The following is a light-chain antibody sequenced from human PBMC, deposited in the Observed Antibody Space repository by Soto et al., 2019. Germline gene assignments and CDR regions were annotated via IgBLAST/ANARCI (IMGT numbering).Light chain of an antibody. CDR3: SSYTSNNFYV. CDR1: GSDISAYNY. V-gene: IGLV2-14*01. CDR2: EVG. Sequence: QAVLTQPASVSVSPGQSITISCTGTGSDISAYNYVSWYQQHPGKAPKLMIYEVGDRPSGLSNRFSGSKSGNTASLTISRLQPEDEADYYCSSYTSNNFYVFGTGTKVTVL. J-gene: IGLJ1*01.